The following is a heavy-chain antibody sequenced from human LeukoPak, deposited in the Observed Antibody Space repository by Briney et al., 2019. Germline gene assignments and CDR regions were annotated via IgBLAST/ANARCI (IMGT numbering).Heavy chain of an antibody. CDR2: ISSSGSTI. D-gene: IGHD5-24*01. V-gene: IGHV3-11*01. CDR3: ARDLSRWLQPFDY. Sequence: SGGSLRLSCAASGFTFSDYYMSWIRQAPGKGLEGVSYISSSGSTIYYADSVKGRFTISRDNAKNSLYLQMNSLRAEDTAVYYCARDLSRWLQPFDYWGQGTLVTVSS. CDR1: GFTFSDYY. J-gene: IGHJ4*02.